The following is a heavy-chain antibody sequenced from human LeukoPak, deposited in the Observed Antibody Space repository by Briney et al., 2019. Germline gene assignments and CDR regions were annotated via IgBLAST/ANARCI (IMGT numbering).Heavy chain of an antibody. V-gene: IGHV3-30*18. D-gene: IGHD3-22*01. CDR3: AKDQDYDSSGYYLDYYGMDV. Sequence: GSLRLSCAAPGFTFSSYGMHWVRQAPGKGLEWVAVISYDGSNKYYADSVKGRFTISRDNSKNTLYLQMNSLRAEDTAVYYCAKDQDYDSSGYYLDYYGMDVWGQGTTVTVSS. J-gene: IGHJ6*02. CDR2: ISYDGSNK. CDR1: GFTFSSYG.